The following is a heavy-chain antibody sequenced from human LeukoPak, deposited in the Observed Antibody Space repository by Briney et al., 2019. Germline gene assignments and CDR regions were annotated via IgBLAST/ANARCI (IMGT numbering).Heavy chain of an antibody. CDR3: ARAGPYCSGGSCKEYAFDI. D-gene: IGHD2-15*01. J-gene: IGHJ3*02. CDR2: IYHSGST. V-gene: IGHV4-34*01. Sequence: SETLSLTCAVYGRSFSGYYWGWIRQPPGKGLEWIGYIYHSGSTYYNPSLKSRVTISVDRSKNQFSLKLSSVTAADTAVYYCARAGPYCSGGSCKEYAFDIWGQGTMVTVSS. CDR1: GRSFSGYY.